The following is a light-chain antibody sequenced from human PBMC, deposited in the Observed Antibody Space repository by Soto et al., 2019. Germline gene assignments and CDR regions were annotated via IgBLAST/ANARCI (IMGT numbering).Light chain of an antibody. V-gene: IGLV3-21*02. CDR3: QVWDTSSDHGV. CDR1: NIGSKS. Sequence: SYELTQTPSVSAAPGQTARVSCGGINIGSKSVHWYRQKPGQAPVLVVYADRDRASGIPERFSGSNSGNTATLTISRVEAGDEADYYCQVWDTSSDHGVFGGGTKLTVL. J-gene: IGLJ2*01. CDR2: ADR.